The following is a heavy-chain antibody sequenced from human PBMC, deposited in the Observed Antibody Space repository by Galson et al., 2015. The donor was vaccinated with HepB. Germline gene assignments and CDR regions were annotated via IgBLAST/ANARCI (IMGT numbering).Heavy chain of an antibody. CDR3: AKDCEFGSRGNFDS. Sequence: SLRLSCAASGFTFSDFAMTWVRQAPGKGLEWVSAITGSGGTTFYADSVKGRFTISRDNYKNTLYLEMNSLRAEDMAVYYCAKDCEFGSRGNFDSWGQGALVTVSS. CDR2: ITGSGGTT. D-gene: IGHD3-10*01. V-gene: IGHV3-23*01. CDR1: GFTFSDFA. J-gene: IGHJ4*02.